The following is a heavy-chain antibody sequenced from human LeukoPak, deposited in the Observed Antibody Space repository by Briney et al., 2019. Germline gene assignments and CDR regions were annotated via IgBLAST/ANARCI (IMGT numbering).Heavy chain of an antibody. J-gene: IGHJ4*02. D-gene: IGHD1/OR15-1a*01. CDR2: IYTSGQT. Sequence: NPSETLSLTCSVSGGSIAIYYWHWVRQSADKRLEWLGRIYTSGQTTYSPSLKSRVAMSIDTSKNQLSLRLISVTAADSAIYYCAGAPAGTPLDNWGQGTQVIVSS. CDR3: AGAPAGTPLDN. V-gene: IGHV4-4*07. CDR1: GGSIAIYY.